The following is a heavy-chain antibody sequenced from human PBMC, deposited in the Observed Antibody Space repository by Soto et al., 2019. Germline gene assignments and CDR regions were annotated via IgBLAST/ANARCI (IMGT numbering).Heavy chain of an antibody. CDR2: TYYRSKWYN. Sequence: PSQTLSLTCAISGDSVSSNSAAWNCIRQSPSRVLEWVGRTYYRSKWYNDYAVSVKSRITINPDTSKNQFSLQLNSVTPEDTAVYYCARDGYSSSSGPQRFWFDPWGQGTLVTVSS. V-gene: IGHV6-1*01. J-gene: IGHJ5*02. CDR3: ARDGYSSSSGPQRFWFDP. D-gene: IGHD6-6*01. CDR1: GDSVSSNSAA.